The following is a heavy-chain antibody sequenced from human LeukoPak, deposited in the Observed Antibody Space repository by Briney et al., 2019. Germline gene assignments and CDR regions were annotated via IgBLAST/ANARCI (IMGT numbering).Heavy chain of an antibody. J-gene: IGHJ4*02. Sequence: ASVKVSCKASGYTFTSYGITWVRQAPGQGLEWMGWISAYNGNTNYAQKLQGRVTMTTDTSTSTAYMELRSLRSGDTAVYYCARSLADIVLMVYASPFDYWGQGTLVTVSS. CDR2: ISAYNGNT. D-gene: IGHD2-8*01. CDR3: ARSLADIVLMVYASPFDY. CDR1: GYTFTSYG. V-gene: IGHV1-18*01.